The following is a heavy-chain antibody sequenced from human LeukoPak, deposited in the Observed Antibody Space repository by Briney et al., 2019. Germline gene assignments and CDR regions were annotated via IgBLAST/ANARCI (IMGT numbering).Heavy chain of an antibody. V-gene: IGHV1-69*13. D-gene: IGHD3-3*01. CDR3: ASRAYDIWSGYSAEYVQQ. Sequence: SVKVSCKASGGTFSSYAISWVRQAPGQGLEWMGGIIPILGTANYAQKFQGRVTITADESTSTAYMELSSLRSEDTAGYYCASRAYDIWSGYSAEYVQQWGQGTLVTVSS. J-gene: IGHJ1*01. CDR2: IIPILGTA. CDR1: GGTFSSYA.